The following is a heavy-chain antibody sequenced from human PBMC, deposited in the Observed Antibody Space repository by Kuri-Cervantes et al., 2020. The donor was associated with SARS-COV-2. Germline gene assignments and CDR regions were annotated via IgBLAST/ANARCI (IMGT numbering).Heavy chain of an antibody. D-gene: IGHD1-26*01. Sequence: SETLSLTCTVSGGSISSSSYYWGWIRQPPGKGLEWIGSIYYSGSTYYNPSLKSRVTISVDTSKNQFSLKLSSVTAADTAVYYCARHEWEPYHFDYWGQGTLVTVSS. CDR2: IYYSGST. CDR3: ARHEWEPYHFDY. V-gene: IGHV4-39*01. J-gene: IGHJ4*02. CDR1: GGSISSSSYY.